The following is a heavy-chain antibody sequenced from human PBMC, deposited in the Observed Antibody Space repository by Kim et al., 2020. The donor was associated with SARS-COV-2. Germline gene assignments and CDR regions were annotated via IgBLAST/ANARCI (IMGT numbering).Heavy chain of an antibody. V-gene: IGHV3-66*01. J-gene: IGHJ6*02. CDR3: ARAHMGYYGMDV. Sequence: SADSGKGRFTISRDNSKNTLYLQMNSLRAEDTAVYYCARAHMGYYGMDVWGQGTTVTVSS.